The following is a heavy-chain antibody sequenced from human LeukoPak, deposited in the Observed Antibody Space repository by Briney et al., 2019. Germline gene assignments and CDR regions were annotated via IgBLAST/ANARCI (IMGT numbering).Heavy chain of an antibody. J-gene: IGHJ4*02. CDR3: AKEDYYEYYFDY. D-gene: IGHD3-22*01. CDR1: GFTFSSYA. CDR2: IGGSGGYT. Sequence: GGSLRLSCAASGFTFSSYAMSWVRQAPGKGPEWVSAIGGSGGYTFYADSVKGRFTISRDNSKNTLYLQMNSLRAEDTAVYYCAKEDYYEYYFDYWGQGTLVTVSS. V-gene: IGHV3-23*01.